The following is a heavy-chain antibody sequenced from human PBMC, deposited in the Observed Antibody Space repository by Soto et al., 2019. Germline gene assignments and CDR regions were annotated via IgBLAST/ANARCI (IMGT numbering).Heavy chain of an antibody. D-gene: IGHD4-17*01. Sequence: GGSLRLSCAASGFTFDDYAMHWVRQAPGKGLEWVSGISWNSGSIGYADSVKGRFTISRDNAKNSLYLQMNSLRAEDTALYYCAKDRYGDYVFYFDYWGQGTLVTVSS. J-gene: IGHJ4*02. CDR1: GFTFDDYA. V-gene: IGHV3-9*01. CDR3: AKDRYGDYVFYFDY. CDR2: ISWNSGSI.